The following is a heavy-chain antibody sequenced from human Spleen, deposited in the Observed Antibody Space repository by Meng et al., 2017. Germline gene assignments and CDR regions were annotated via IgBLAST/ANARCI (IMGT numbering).Heavy chain of an antibody. Sequence: QVNLVQSGAEIKKPGASVKVSCKASGYTFTAYYIHWVRQAPGKGLEWMGRINPNSGGTNFAQKFQGRVIMTRDTSISTAYMELSSLGFDDTAVYYCAKALGWGSSPDYWGQGTLVTVSS. CDR2: INPNSGGT. J-gene: IGHJ4*02. CDR1: GYTFTAYY. V-gene: IGHV1-2*06. D-gene: IGHD2-21*01. CDR3: AKALGWGSSPDY.